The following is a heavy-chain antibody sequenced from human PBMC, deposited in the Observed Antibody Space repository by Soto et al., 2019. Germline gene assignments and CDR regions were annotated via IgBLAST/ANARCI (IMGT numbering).Heavy chain of an antibody. CDR3: AREIRIDGYSRSWPPEGSYYYGMDV. Sequence: ASVKVSCKASGYTFTSYYMHWVRQAPGQGLEWMGIINPSGGSTSYAQKFQGRVTMTRDTSTSTVYMELSSLRSEDTAVYYCAREIRIDGYSRSWPPEGSYYYGMDVWGQGTTVTVSS. V-gene: IGHV1-46*01. D-gene: IGHD6-13*01. CDR2: INPSGGST. J-gene: IGHJ6*02. CDR1: GYTFTSYY.